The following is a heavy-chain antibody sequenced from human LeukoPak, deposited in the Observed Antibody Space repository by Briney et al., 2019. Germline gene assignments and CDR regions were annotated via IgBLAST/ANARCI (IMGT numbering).Heavy chain of an antibody. J-gene: IGHJ4*02. CDR1: GFTVSSNY. V-gene: IGHV3-53*01. Sequence: GGSLRLSCAASGFTVSSNYMSWVRQAPGKGLEWVSVIYSGGSTYYADSVKGRFTISRDNSKNTLYLQMNSLRAEDTAVYYCGRATSLTGPFDYWGQGTLVTVSS. D-gene: IGHD3-16*01. CDR3: GRATSLTGPFDY. CDR2: IYSGGST.